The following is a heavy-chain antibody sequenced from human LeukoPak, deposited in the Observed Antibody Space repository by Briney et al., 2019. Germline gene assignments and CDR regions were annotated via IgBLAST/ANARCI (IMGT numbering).Heavy chain of an antibody. V-gene: IGHV1-69*05. CDR3: ARDRGGYYDFWSGYLSFDY. J-gene: IGHJ4*02. CDR2: IIPIFGTA. D-gene: IGHD3-3*01. Sequence: GASVKVSCTASRGTFSSYAISSVREAPGQGLEWRGRIIPIFGTAKYAQKFQGRVTITTDESTSTAYMELSSLRSEDTAVYYCARDRGGYYDFWSGYLSFDYWGQGTLVTVSS. CDR1: RGTFSSYA.